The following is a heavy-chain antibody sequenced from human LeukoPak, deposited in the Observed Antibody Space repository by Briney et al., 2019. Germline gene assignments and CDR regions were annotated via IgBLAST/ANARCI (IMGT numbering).Heavy chain of an antibody. Sequence: GGSLRLSCAASGFTFSSYSMNWVRQAPGKGLEWVSSISSSSSYIYYADSVKGRFTISRDNAKNSLYLQMNSLRAEDTAVYYCAREGSDILTGYRHFDYWGQGTLVTVSS. CDR1: GFTFSSYS. J-gene: IGHJ4*02. D-gene: IGHD3-9*01. CDR2: ISSSSSYI. V-gene: IGHV3-21*01. CDR3: AREGSDILTGYRHFDY.